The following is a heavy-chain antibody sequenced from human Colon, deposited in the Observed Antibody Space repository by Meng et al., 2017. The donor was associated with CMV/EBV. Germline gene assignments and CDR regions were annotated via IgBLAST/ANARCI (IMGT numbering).Heavy chain of an antibody. CDR3: IRENRYYDY. D-gene: IGHD1-14*01. V-gene: IGHV1-2*02. Sequence: QRPLVPSGADVKKPGAAVKVSGKASGFTFTPYYIHWVRQAPGQGLEWVGCMLPKTGALDYAQKFRGRITLTTDTSITTAYMEMSGLTSDDTAVYYCIRENRYYDYWGLGTLVTVSS. CDR1: GFTFTPYY. J-gene: IGHJ4*02. CDR2: MLPKTGAL.